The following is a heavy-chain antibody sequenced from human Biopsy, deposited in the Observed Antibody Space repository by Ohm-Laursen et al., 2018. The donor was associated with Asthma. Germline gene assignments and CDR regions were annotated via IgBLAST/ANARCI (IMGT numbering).Heavy chain of an antibody. Sequence: SLRLSCAAPGFTFRTYDMTWVRQAPGKGLEWVAVGGSYYDGGLKYYADSVNGRFTVSRDDSKNTLYLQMNSLRPDDTAVYYCARDVMEWYLPAFDFWGQGTLVTVSS. CDR1: GFTFRTYD. D-gene: IGHD3-3*01. V-gene: IGHV3-30-3*01. J-gene: IGHJ4*02. CDR3: ARDVMEWYLPAFDF. CDR2: GGSYYDGGLK.